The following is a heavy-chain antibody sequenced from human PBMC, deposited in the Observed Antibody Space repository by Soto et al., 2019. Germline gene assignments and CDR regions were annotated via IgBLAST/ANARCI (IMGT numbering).Heavy chain of an antibody. D-gene: IGHD6-25*01. CDR3: AREFTSSGC. CDR2: INRDGTTT. V-gene: IGHV3-74*03. CDR1: GFTFSNFW. J-gene: IGHJ4*02. Sequence: EVQLVESGGGSVQPGGSLRLSCAASGFTFSNFWMHWVRQAPGKGPVWVSRINRDGTTTTYADSVKGRFTISRDNAKKTLYLQMNSLGVEDTAVYYCAREFTSSGCGGQGTLVTVSS.